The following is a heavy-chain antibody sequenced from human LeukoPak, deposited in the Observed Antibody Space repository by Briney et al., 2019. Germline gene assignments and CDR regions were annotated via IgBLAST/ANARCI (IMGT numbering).Heavy chain of an antibody. CDR3: AKGVTLDY. D-gene: IGHD3-10*01. CDR2: IYYSGST. Sequence: SETLSLTCTVSGGSISSYYWSWIRQPPGKGLEWIGYIYYSGSTNYNPSLKSRVTISVDTSKNQFSLKLSSVTAADTAVYYCAKGVTLDYWGQGTLVTVSS. V-gene: IGHV4-59*01. CDR1: GGSISSYY. J-gene: IGHJ4*02.